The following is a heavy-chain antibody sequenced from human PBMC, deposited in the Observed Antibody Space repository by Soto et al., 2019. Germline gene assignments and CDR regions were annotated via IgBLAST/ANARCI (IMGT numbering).Heavy chain of an antibody. J-gene: IGHJ3*02. CDR3: AKDWGYGDYAVVLGAFDI. D-gene: IGHD4-17*01. CDR2: ISGSGGST. CDR1: GFTFSSYA. Sequence: GGSLRLSCAASGFTFSSYAMSWVRQAPGKGLEWVSAISGSGGSTYYADSVKGRFTISRDNSKNTLYLQMNSLRAEDTAVYYCAKDWGYGDYAVVLGAFDIWGQGTMVTVSS. V-gene: IGHV3-23*01.